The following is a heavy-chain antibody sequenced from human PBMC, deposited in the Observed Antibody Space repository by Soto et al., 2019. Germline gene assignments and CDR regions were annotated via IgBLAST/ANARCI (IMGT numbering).Heavy chain of an antibody. J-gene: IGHJ6*02. D-gene: IGHD2-2*01. CDR2: ISGSGGST. CDR3: NNYYGRTITKYQLLSQRDYYYYYGMDV. CDR1: GFTFSSYA. V-gene: IGHV3-23*01. Sequence: GGSLRLSCAASGFTFSSYAMSWVRQAPGKGLEWVSAISGSGGSTYYADSVKGRFTISRDNSKNTLYLQMNSLKAEDTAVYYCNNYYGRTITKYQLLSQRDYYYYYGMDVWGQGTTVTVSS.